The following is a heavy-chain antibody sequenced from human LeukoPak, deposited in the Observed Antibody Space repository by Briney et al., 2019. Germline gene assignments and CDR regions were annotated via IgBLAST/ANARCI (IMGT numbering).Heavy chain of an antibody. Sequence: PGGSLRLSCAASGFTFSSYGMSWVRQAPGKGLEWVSAISGSGGSTYYADSVKGRFTISRDNSKNTLYLQMNSLRAEDTAVYYCAKDVTQTELLWFGEYKYWGQGTLVTVSS. V-gene: IGHV3-23*01. D-gene: IGHD3-10*01. CDR1: GFTFSSYG. J-gene: IGHJ4*02. CDR2: ISGSGGST. CDR3: AKDVTQTELLWFGEYKY.